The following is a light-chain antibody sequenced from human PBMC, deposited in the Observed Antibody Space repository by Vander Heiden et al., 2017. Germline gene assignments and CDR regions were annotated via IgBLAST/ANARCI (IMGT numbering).Light chain of an antibody. CDR1: QSISYY. CDR3: QQSDSAPLS. J-gene: IGKJ4*01. V-gene: IGKV1-39*01. Sequence: DILMTQSPSSLSAFVGDRVTITCRTSQSISYYLNWYQQKPGKAPKFLISAASSLQSGVPSRFSGSGSGTDFTLTISRLQPEDSATYYCQQSDSAPLSFGGGTKVEIK. CDR2: AAS.